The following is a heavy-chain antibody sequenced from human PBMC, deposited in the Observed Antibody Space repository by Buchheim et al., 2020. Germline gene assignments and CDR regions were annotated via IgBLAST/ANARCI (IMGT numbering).Heavy chain of an antibody. CDR1: GGTFNGFA. CDR3: ATGGGGKAVAGEFEF. D-gene: IGHD6-19*01. J-gene: IGHJ4*02. CDR2: IIPILGPA. Sequence: QVQLVQSGAEVKKPGSSVKVSCKASGGTFNGFAISWVRQAPGEGLEWMGGIIPILGPANYAPEWQGRVTISADKPTNIVYMELSSLRSDDTAVYYGATGGGGKAVAGEFEFWGQGTL. V-gene: IGHV1-69*06.